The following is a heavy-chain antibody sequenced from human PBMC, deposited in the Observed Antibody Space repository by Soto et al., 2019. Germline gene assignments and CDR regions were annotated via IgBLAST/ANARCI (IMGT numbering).Heavy chain of an antibody. CDR2: ISTYNGNK. Sequence: QVQLVQSGTEVKKPGASVKVSCKASGYTFTSYGITWVRQAPGQGLEWMGWISTYNGNKNYAQKVQGRVTMTTDTSTSTAYMELRSLTSDDTAVYYCARVPFGVVIEDILRFGMDVWGQGTTVPVSS. J-gene: IGHJ6*02. D-gene: IGHD3-3*01. CDR1: GYTFTSYG. V-gene: IGHV1-18*01. CDR3: ARVPFGVVIEDILRFGMDV.